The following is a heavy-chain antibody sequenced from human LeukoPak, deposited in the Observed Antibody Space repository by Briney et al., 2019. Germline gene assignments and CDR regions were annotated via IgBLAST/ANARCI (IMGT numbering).Heavy chain of an antibody. CDR2: INEDGTTI. J-gene: IGHJ4*02. CDR1: GCSFSTYW. CDR3: VRDFSGAVDS. V-gene: IGHV3-74*01. D-gene: IGHD1-26*01. Sequence: GGSLRLSCAAYGCSFSTYWLHWVRQVPGRGQVWVSRINEDGTTITYADSVKGRFTISRDDAKNTLYLQMNSLRADDTAIYYCVRDFSGAVDSWGQGTLVTVSS.